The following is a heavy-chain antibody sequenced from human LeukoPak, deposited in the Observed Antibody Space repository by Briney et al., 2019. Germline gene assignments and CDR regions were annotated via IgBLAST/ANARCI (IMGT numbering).Heavy chain of an antibody. D-gene: IGHD1-14*01. V-gene: IGHV1-2*02. CDR2: LNPLSGGT. CDR1: RYTLRDYY. Sequence: GASVKDSCKASRYTLRDYYIYWVRQAPGQGLEWLGWLNPLSGGTNYGQKFQGRVTLTSDRSICKAYMELSLLTSDDTAIYSCARGLRIISGLDVWGRGTRVIVSS. CDR3: ARGLRIISGLDV. J-gene: IGHJ6*02.